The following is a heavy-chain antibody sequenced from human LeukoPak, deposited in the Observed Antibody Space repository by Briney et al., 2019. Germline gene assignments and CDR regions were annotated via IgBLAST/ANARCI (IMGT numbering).Heavy chain of an antibody. CDR2: IYYSGST. CDR3: ARAKYLGSSWSSDYYFDY. CDR1: GGSISSYY. Sequence: PSETLSLTCTVSGGSISSYYWSWIRQPPGKGLEWIGYIYYSGSTNYNPSLKSRVTISVDTSKNQFSLKLSSVTAADTAVYYCARAKYLGSSWSSDYYFDYWGQGTLVTVSS. D-gene: IGHD6-13*01. J-gene: IGHJ4*02. V-gene: IGHV4-59*01.